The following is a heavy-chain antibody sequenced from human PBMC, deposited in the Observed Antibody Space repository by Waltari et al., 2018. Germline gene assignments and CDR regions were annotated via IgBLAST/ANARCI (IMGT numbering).Heavy chain of an antibody. CDR2: INAGNGNT. CDR3: ARDSSGWPGMAYYFDY. J-gene: IGHJ4*02. D-gene: IGHD6-19*01. V-gene: IGHV1-3*01. CDR1: GYTFTSYA. Sequence: QGQLVQSGAEVKKPGASVKVSCKASGYTFTSYAMHWVRQAPGQRLEGMGWINAGNGNTKYSQKFQGRVTITRDTSASTAYMELSSLRSEDTAVYYCARDSSGWPGMAYYFDYWGQGTLVTVSS.